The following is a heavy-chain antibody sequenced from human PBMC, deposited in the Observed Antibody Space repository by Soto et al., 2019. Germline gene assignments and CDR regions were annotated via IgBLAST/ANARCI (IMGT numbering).Heavy chain of an antibody. CDR2: IIPALCTT. CDR3: ARTDFGDYWYFDL. D-gene: IGHD4-17*01. V-gene: IGHV1-69*08. Sequence: QDQLVQSGAEVKTPGSSVKVSCKAFGGPFSSHTFSWVRQAPGQGLEWMGRIIPALCTTTYSQKFQGRVTITADESVTTVYMELNSLRTEDTAVYYCARTDFGDYWYFDLWGRGTLVTVSS. CDR1: GGPFSSHT. J-gene: IGHJ2*01.